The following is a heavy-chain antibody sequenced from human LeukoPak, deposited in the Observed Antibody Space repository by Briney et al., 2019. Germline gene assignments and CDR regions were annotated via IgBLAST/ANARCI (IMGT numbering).Heavy chain of an antibody. V-gene: IGHV4-39*01. CDR2: SGTT. D-gene: IGHD3-9*01. CDR3: ARRGDILTDCAFDY. Sequence: SGTTSYNPSLKSRVTISVDTSKNQFSLRLNSVTAADTAVYYCARRGDILTDCAFDYWGQGTLVSVSS. J-gene: IGHJ4*02.